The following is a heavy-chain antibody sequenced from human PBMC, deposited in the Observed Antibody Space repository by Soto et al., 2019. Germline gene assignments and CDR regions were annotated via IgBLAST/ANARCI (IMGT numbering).Heavy chain of an antibody. CDR3: ARHAIPQNIVATIPWGNYFDY. J-gene: IGHJ4*02. V-gene: IGHV4-59*08. CDR1: GGSISSYY. Sequence: SETLSLTCTVSGGSISSYYWSWIRQPPGKGLEWIGYIYYSGSTNYNPSIKSRVNITVDTSKNQFSLKLSSVTAADTAVYYCARHAIPQNIVATIPWGNYFDYWGQGTLVTVS. D-gene: IGHD5-12*01. CDR2: IYYSGST.